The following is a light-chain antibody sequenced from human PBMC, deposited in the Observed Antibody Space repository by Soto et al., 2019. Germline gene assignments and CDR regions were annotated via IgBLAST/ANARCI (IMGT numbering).Light chain of an antibody. Sequence: QSVLTQPPSASGSPGQSVTISCTGTSNDVGGYNYVSWYQQHPGKAPKLIIYEVYKRPSGVPDRFSGSKSGNTAPLAVSGLQAEDEADYYCSSYVGTNSYVFGTGTKVTVL. V-gene: IGLV2-8*01. CDR2: EVY. CDR1: SNDVGGYNY. J-gene: IGLJ1*01. CDR3: SSYVGTNSYV.